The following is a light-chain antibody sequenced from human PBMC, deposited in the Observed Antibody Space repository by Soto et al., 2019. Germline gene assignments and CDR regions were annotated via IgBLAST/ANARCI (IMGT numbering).Light chain of an antibody. CDR3: QQYNNNWRS. V-gene: IGKV1-5*03. J-gene: IGKJ1*01. CDR1: QTISSW. Sequence: DIQMTQSPSTLSGSVGDRVTITCRASQTISSWLAWYQQKPGKAPKLLIYKASTLKSGVPSRFSGSGSGTEFTLTICSLQPDDFSTYYCQQYNNNWRSFGQGTKVDIK. CDR2: KAS.